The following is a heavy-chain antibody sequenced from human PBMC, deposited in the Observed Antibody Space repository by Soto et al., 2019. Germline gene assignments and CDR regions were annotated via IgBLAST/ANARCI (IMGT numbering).Heavy chain of an antibody. V-gene: IGHV4-31*03. CDR3: AREVSPNSRGWYTVQVHWFDP. Sequence: PSETLSLTCTVSGGSVSSSDYYWSWIRQHPGKGLEWIGYIYYSGSAYYNPSLKSRVTISVDTSKNQFSLKLTSVTAADTAVYYCAREVSPNSRGWYTVQVHWFDPWGQGTLVTVSS. D-gene: IGHD6-19*01. CDR2: IYYSGSA. J-gene: IGHJ5*02. CDR1: GGSVSSSDYY.